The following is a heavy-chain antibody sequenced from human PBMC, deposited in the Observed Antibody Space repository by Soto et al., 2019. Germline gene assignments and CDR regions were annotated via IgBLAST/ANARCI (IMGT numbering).Heavy chain of an antibody. CDR3: ARNGYTYGMDV. CDR2: IYYSGIS. D-gene: IGHD5-18*01. V-gene: IGHV4-31*03. CDR1: GGSTSSGGFY. Sequence: SETLSLTCTVSGGSTSSGGFYWSWIRQHPGKGLEWIGYIYYSGISYYNPSLKSRVSISLDTTRNQFSMTLNSVTAADTSVYYCARNGYTYGMDVWGQGATVTVSS. J-gene: IGHJ6*02.